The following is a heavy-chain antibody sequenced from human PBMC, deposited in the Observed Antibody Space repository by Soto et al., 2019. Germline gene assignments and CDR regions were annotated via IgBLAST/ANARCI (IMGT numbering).Heavy chain of an antibody. CDR2: IYYSGST. Sequence: SETLSLTCTVSGGSISSYYWSWIRQPPGKGLEWIGYIYYSGSTNYNPSLKSRVTISVDTSKNQFSLKLSSVTAADTAVYYCARASVAAIGYYYYYGMDVWGQGTTVTVSS. CDR1: GGSISSYY. V-gene: IGHV4-59*12. J-gene: IGHJ6*02. CDR3: ARASVAAIGYYYYYGMDV. D-gene: IGHD2-15*01.